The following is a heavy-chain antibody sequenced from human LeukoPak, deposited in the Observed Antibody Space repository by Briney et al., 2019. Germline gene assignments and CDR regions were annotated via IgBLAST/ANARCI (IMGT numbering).Heavy chain of an antibody. CDR3: ARERGVFDY. CDR1: GFTVSSDY. Sequence: GGSLRLSCAASGFTVSSDYMSWVRQAPGKGPEWVANIKEGGSEKYYVDSVKGRFTISRDNAKNSLYLQMNSLKAEDTAVYYCARERGVFDYWGQGTLVTVSS. D-gene: IGHD2-8*01. CDR2: IKEGGSEK. J-gene: IGHJ4*02. V-gene: IGHV3-7*04.